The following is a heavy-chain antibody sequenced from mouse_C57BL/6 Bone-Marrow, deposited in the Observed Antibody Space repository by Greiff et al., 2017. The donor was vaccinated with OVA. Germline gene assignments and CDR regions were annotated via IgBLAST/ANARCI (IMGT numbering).Heavy chain of an antibody. V-gene: IGHV1-52*01. CDR1: GYTFTSYW. D-gene: IGHD1-1*01. J-gene: IGHJ4*01. CDR3: ERVYYGIDMDY. Sequence: VQLQQPGAELVRPGSSVTLSCKASGYTFTSYWMHWVKQRPIQGLEWIGNIDPSDSETHYNQKFKDKATLTVDKSSSTAYMQLSSLTSEDSAVYYCERVYYGIDMDYWGQGTSVTVSS. CDR2: IDPSDSET.